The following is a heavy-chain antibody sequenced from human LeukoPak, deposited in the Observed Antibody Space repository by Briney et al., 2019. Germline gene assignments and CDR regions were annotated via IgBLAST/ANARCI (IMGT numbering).Heavy chain of an antibody. J-gene: IGHJ4*02. V-gene: IGHV3-7*03. D-gene: IGHD6-19*01. CDR3: VRDIGWYRFDY. CDR2: IKPDGSET. Sequence: GGSLRLSCAASGFSFGSFWMTWVRRAPGKGQEWVAHIKPDGSETKYVDSVKGRFTISRDNAKNSLFLLMNSLGVEDTAVYYCVRDIGWYRFDYWGRGTLVTVSS. CDR1: GFSFGSFW.